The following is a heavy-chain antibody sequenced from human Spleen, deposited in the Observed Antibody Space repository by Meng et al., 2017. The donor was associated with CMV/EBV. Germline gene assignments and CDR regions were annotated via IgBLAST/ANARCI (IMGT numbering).Heavy chain of an antibody. CDR3: ARDEVGYCSSTSCLPVGMDV. CDR2: INPSGGST. CDR1: GYTFTSYY. D-gene: IGHD2-2*01. V-gene: IGHV1-46*01. J-gene: IGHJ4*02. Sequence: ASVKVSCKASGYTFTSYYMHWVRQAPGQGLEWMGIINPSGGSTSYAQKFQGRVTMTRDTSTSTVYMELSSLRSEDTAVYYCARDEVGYCSSTSCLPVGMDVWGQGTLVTVSS.